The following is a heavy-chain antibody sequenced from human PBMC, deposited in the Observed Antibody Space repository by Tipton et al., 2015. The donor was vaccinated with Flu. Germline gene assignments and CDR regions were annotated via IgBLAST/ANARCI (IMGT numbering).Heavy chain of an antibody. Sequence: VQLVQSGGGLIQPGGSLGLSCAASGFTVSSNYMSWVRQAPGKGLEWVSVIYSDGSTYYIDSVKGRFAISRDNARNSVLLEMNSLRAEDTAVYYCARESIVMTVGGINGDDFDCGGGGTLVTVSS. V-gene: IGHV3-53*01. CDR3: ARESIVMTVGGINGDDFDC. CDR2: IYSDGST. CDR1: GFTVSSNY. D-gene: IGHD3-16*01. J-gene: IGHJ4*02.